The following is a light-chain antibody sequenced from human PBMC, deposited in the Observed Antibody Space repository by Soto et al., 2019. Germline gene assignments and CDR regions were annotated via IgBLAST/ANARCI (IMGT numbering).Light chain of an antibody. CDR3: QHYDNLPRIT. J-gene: IGKJ3*01. CDR1: QDISNY. Sequence: DIQMTQSPSSLSASVGDRVTITCQASQDISNYLNWYQQKPGKAPKLLIYGASNLETGVPSRFSGSGSGTDFTFTISSLQHEDIATYYCQHYDNLPRITFGPGTKVYIK. CDR2: GAS. V-gene: IGKV1-33*01.